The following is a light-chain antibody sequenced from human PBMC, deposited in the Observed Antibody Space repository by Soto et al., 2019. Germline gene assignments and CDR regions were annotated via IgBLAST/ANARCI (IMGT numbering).Light chain of an antibody. CDR1: QSLVRSDGNAY. Sequence: DIVMTQTPLSSVVALGQPVSISCKSSQSLVRSDGNAYLNWLHQRPGQPPRLLIYKVSNRFSGVPDRFSGSGAGTDFTLHISRVEAEDVGIYFCMQVAQLRTSGQGTRLEIK. CDR2: KVS. CDR3: MQVAQLRT. J-gene: IGKJ5*01. V-gene: IGKV2-24*01.